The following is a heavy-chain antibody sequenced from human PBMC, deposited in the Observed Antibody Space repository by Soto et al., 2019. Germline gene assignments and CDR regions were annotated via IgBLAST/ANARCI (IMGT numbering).Heavy chain of an antibody. J-gene: IGHJ4*02. CDR2: ISAYNGNT. Sequence: ASVKVSCKASGYTFTSYGISWVRQAPGQGLEWMGWISAYNGNTNHAQKFQGRVTMTTDTSTSTAYMGLRSLRSDDTAMYYCARDRRLLYGSGSYYFDLWGKGTLVTVAS. CDR3: ARDRRLLYGSGSYYFDL. CDR1: GYTFTSYG. V-gene: IGHV1-18*01. D-gene: IGHD3-10*01.